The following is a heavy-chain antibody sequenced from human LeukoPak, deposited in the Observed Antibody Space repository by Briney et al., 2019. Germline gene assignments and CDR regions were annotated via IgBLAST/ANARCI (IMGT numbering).Heavy chain of an antibody. V-gene: IGHV1-24*01. CDR2: FDPEDGET. D-gene: IGHD5-12*01. J-gene: IGHJ3*02. CDR1: GYTLTELS. Sequence: GASVKVSCKVSGYTLTELSMHWARQAPGKGLEWMGGFDPEDGETIYAQKFQGRVTMTEDTSTDTAYMELSSLRSGNTAVYYCATWRLRGAFDIWGQGIMVTVSS. CDR3: ATWRLRGAFDI.